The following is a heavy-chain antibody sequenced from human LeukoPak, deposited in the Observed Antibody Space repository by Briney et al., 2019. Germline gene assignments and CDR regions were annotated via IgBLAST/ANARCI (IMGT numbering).Heavy chain of an antibody. Sequence: PSETLSLTCTVSGGSISSSSYYWGWIRQPPGKGLEWIGSIYYSGSTYYNPSLKSRVTISVDTSKNQFSLKLSSVTAADTAVYYCARHEYCSSTSCYAGLIQHWGQGTLVTVSS. CDR2: IYYSGST. D-gene: IGHD2-2*01. CDR1: GGSISSSSYY. J-gene: IGHJ1*01. CDR3: ARHEYCSSTSCYAGLIQH. V-gene: IGHV4-39*01.